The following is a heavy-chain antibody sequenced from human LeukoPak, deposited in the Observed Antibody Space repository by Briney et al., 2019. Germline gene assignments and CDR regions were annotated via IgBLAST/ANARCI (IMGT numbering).Heavy chain of an antibody. CDR3: ARTSGRLAEPFDY. CDR1: GFTFDDYA. Sequence: TGGSLRLSCAASGFTFDDYAMHWVRQALGKGLEWVSGISWNSGSIGYADSVKGRFTISRDNSKNTLYLQMNSRRAEDTAVYYCARTSGRLAEPFDYWGQGTLVTVSS. CDR2: ISWNSGSI. D-gene: IGHD1-7*01. V-gene: IGHV3-9*01. J-gene: IGHJ4*02.